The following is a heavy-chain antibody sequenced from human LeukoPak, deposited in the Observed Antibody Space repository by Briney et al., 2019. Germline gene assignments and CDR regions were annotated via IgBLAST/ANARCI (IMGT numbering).Heavy chain of an antibody. CDR1: GGTFSSYT. CDR2: IIPILGTA. J-gene: IGHJ3*02. D-gene: IGHD3-16*02. V-gene: IGHV1-69*08. CDR3: ARAAKYDYVWGSYRSNDAFDI. Sequence: ASVKVSCKASGGTFSSYTISWVRQAPGQGLEWMGRIIPILGTANYAQKFQGRVTITADKSTSTAYMELSSLRSEDTAVYYCARAAKYDYVWGSYRSNDAFDIWGQGTMVTVSS.